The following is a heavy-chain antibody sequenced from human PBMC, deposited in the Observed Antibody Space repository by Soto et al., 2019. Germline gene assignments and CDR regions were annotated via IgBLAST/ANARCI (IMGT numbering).Heavy chain of an antibody. J-gene: IGHJ6*02. CDR3: ARGTSGSYYGHSGMDV. Sequence: EVQLVESGGGLVQPGGSLRLSCAASGFTFSSYEMNWVRQAPGKGLEWVSYISSSGSTIYYADSVKGRFTISRDNAKNSLYLQMNSLRAEDTAVYYCARGTSGSYYGHSGMDVWGQGTTVTVSS. V-gene: IGHV3-48*03. CDR2: ISSSGSTI. D-gene: IGHD1-26*01. CDR1: GFTFSSYE.